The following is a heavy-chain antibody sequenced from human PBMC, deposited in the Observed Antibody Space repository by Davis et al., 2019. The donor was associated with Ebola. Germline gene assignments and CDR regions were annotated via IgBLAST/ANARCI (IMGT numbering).Heavy chain of an antibody. CDR3: ARDPGGYCSGGSCYSYWYFDL. D-gene: IGHD2-15*01. J-gene: IGHJ2*01. CDR1: GGTFSSYA. Sequence: SVKVSCKASGGTFSSYAISWVRQAPGQGLEWMGRIIPMLGIANYAQKSQGRVTITADKSTSTAYMELSSLRSEDTAVYYCARDPGGYCSGGSCYSYWYFDLWGRGTLVTVSS. V-gene: IGHV1-69*04. CDR2: IIPMLGIA.